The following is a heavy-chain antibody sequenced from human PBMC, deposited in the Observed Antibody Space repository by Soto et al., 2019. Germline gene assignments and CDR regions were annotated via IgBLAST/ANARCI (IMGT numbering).Heavy chain of an antibody. D-gene: IGHD3-16*01. CDR1: GFTFSNAW. V-gene: IGHV3-15*01. Sequence: GGSLRLSCAGSGFTFSNAWMSWVRQAPGKGLEWVGRIKSKTDGGTTDYAAPVKGRFTISRDDSKKTLYLQMNSLKTEDTAVYYFTQWGIGCPRSLSYFYIYAWGEGTTVT. J-gene: IGHJ6*03. CDR3: TQWGIGCPRSLSYFYIYA. CDR2: IKSKTDGGTT.